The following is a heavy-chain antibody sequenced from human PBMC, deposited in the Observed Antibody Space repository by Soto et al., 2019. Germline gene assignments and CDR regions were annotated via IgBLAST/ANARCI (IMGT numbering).Heavy chain of an antibody. CDR1: GCSITSSSDC. J-gene: IGHJ4*02. Sequence: SDTLSLTCTVSGCSITSSSDCCSLIRQSLGRGLEWVGHIYNIGSTYSNPSLRSRATISVDTSNNQFSLKLSSVAATDTAVYYCARGQSADKVDSWGQGTLVTVS. D-gene: IGHD3-3*01. V-gene: IGHV4-30-4*02. CDR3: ARGQSADKVDS. CDR2: IYNIGST.